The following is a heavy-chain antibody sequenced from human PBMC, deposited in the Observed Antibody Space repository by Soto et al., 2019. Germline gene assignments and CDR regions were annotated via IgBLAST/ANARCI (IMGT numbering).Heavy chain of an antibody. Sequence: EVQLVESGGGLVQPGGSLRVSCAASGFTFSDHYMEWVRQAPGKGLEWVGRIRNRIYSFTTEYAASVKDRFTISRDNSRNSLSLQMNSLKTEDTAVYYCAASASRPNKRWSGFDFWGQGTLVSVSS. J-gene: IGHJ4*02. CDR2: IRNRIYSFTT. CDR3: AASASRPNKRWSGFDF. V-gene: IGHV3-72*01. CDR1: GFTFSDHY. D-gene: IGHD2-15*01.